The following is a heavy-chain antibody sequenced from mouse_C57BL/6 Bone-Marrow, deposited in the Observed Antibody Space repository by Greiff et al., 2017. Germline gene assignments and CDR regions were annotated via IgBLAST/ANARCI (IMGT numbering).Heavy chain of an antibody. J-gene: IGHJ4*01. CDR1: GFSLTSYG. V-gene: IGHV2-6*03. CDR3: ARPYYYDYDGYAMDY. Sequence: VQLQESGPGLVAPSQSLSITCTVSGFSLTSYGVHWVRQPPGKGLEWLVVIWSDGSTTYNSALKSRLSISKDNSKSQVFLKMNSLQTDDTAMYYCARPYYYDYDGYAMDYWCQGTSVTVSS. CDR2: IWSDGST. D-gene: IGHD2-4*01.